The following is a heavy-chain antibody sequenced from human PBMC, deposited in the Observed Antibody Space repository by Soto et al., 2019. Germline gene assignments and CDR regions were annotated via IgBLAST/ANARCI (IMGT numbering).Heavy chain of an antibody. CDR2: ISGSGDSI. V-gene: IGHV3-48*02. CDR3: ASSYFDSSGYYWRGNAFDF. J-gene: IGHJ3*01. Sequence: EVQLVESGGGLVQPGGSLRLSCTASGFTFSSYSMNWVRQAPGKGLEWVSYISGSGDSIYYADSVKGRFTISRDNAKNSPYLQMNSLRDAYTSAYYCASSYFDSSGYYWRGNAFDFWGQGTVVTVSS. D-gene: IGHD3-22*01. CDR1: GFTFSSYS.